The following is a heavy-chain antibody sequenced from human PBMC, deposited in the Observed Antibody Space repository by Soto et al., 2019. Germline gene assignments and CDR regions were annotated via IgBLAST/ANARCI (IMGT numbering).Heavy chain of an antibody. CDR3: VREESDNAGNCFDR. Sequence: QEQLVESGGGVVQPGRSLRLSCAASGFTFSRYGMHWVRQAPGKGLEWVAVIFYDGSRKEYAASLKGRFTVSRDNSKNTLSLQMNSLEAEDTAIYYCVREESDNAGNCFDRWGQGTLVTVSS. CDR2: IFYDGSRK. V-gene: IGHV3-33*01. CDR1: GFTFSRYG. J-gene: IGHJ5*02. D-gene: IGHD1-1*01.